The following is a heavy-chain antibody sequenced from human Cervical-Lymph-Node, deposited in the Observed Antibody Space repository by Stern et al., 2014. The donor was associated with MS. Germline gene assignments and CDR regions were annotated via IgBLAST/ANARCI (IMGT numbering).Heavy chain of an antibody. Sequence: EVQLVESGAELKKPGESLKISCKTSGYNFINYWIAWVRQVPGKGLEWLGIIYPGDSDIRYSPSFQGHVTMSVDRSITTAYLQLNSLKASDSGVYYCARWSVACDYWGQGALITVSS. CDR3: ARWSVACDY. CDR1: GYNFINYW. CDR2: IYPGDSDI. D-gene: IGHD2-21*01. J-gene: IGHJ4*02. V-gene: IGHV5-51*03.